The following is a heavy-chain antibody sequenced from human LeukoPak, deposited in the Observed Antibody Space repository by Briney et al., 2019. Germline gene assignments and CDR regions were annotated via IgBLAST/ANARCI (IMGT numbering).Heavy chain of an antibody. CDR3: ARFKGYASSGYCDAFDI. CDR1: GFTFSSYW. CDR2: INNDGSTT. J-gene: IGHJ3*02. Sequence: PGGSLRLSCAASGFTFSSYWMDWVRQAPGKGLVWVSRINNDGSTTTYADSVKGRFTISRDNAKNTLYLQMNSLRAEDTAVYYCARFKGYASSGYCDAFDIWGQGTMVTVSS. V-gene: IGHV3-74*01. D-gene: IGHD3-22*01.